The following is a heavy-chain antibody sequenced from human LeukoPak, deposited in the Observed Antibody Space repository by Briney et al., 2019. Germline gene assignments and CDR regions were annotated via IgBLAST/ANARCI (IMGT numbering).Heavy chain of an antibody. V-gene: IGHV3-48*02. Sequence: GGSLRLSCAASGFTFSHYSMNWVRQAPGKGLEWVSYISSSSTIIYYADSVKGRFTISRDNAKNSLYLQMNSLRDEDTAVYYCAREGNYDFWSGYHKIFDYWGQGTLVTVSS. CDR3: AREGNYDFWSGYHKIFDY. CDR2: ISSSSTII. CDR1: GFTFSHYS. D-gene: IGHD3-3*01. J-gene: IGHJ4*02.